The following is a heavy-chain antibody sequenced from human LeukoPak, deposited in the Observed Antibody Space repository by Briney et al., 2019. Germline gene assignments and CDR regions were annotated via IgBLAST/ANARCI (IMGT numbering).Heavy chain of an antibody. J-gene: IGHJ4*02. Sequence: GGSLRLSCAASDFTVSSHYMSWVRQAPGKGLEWVSLIETVGTTYYGDSVQGRFTISRDNSKNTLYLQMSSLRAEDTAVYYCTRSLKYFDYWGQGTLVTVSS. V-gene: IGHV3-66*01. CDR2: IETVGTT. CDR3: TRSLKYFDY. CDR1: DFTVSSHY.